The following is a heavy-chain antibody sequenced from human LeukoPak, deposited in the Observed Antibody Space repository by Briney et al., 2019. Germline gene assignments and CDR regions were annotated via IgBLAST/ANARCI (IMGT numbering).Heavy chain of an antibody. CDR2: IRQDGSDK. V-gene: IGHV3-7*01. CDR1: GFSLSGYW. CDR3: ASDPPWANDAFDM. Sequence: GGSLRLSCAASGFSLSGYWMTWVRQAPGKGLEWVANIRQDGSDKYYADSVRGRFTISRDNAKNSLFLQMNSLRAEDTAVYYCASDPPWANDAFDMWGQGTMVTVSS. D-gene: IGHD7-27*01. J-gene: IGHJ3*02.